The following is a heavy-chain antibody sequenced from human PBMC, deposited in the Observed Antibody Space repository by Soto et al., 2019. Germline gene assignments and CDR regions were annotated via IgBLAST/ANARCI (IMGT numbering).Heavy chain of an antibody. CDR1: GYTFTSYG. D-gene: IGHD6-13*01. CDR3: ARDFSCSSSWYSTTYNWFDP. V-gene: IGHV1-18*04. CDR2: ISAYNGNT. Sequence: GASVKVSCKASGYTFTSYGISWVRQAPGQGLEWMGWISAYNGNTNYAQKLQGRVTMTTDTSTSTAYMELRSLRSDDTAVYYCARDFSCSSSWYSTTYNWFDPWGQGTLVTVSS. J-gene: IGHJ5*02.